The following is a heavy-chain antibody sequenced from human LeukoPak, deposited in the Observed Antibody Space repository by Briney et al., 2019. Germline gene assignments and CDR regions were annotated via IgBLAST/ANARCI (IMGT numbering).Heavy chain of an antibody. J-gene: IGHJ6*02. V-gene: IGHV3-13*01. D-gene: IGHD6-13*01. CDR1: GFSFSTYD. Sequence: PGGSLRLSCVASGFSFSTYDMYWVRQAAGRGPEWVSAVGTNKDTYYLASVKGRFTVSRENGKNSSYLLMNSLRVEDTAVYYCARVWRGIASPYHGMDVWGQGTAVTVSS. CDR3: ARVWRGIASPYHGMDV. CDR2: VGTNKDT.